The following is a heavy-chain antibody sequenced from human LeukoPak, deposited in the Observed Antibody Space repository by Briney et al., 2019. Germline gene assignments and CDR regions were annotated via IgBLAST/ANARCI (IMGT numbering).Heavy chain of an antibody. V-gene: IGHV4-34*01. J-gene: IGHJ5*02. D-gene: IGHD6-19*01. Sequence: SETLSLTCAVYGGSFSGYYWRWIRQPPGKGLEWIGEINHSGSTNYNPSLKSRVTISVDTSKNQFSLKLSSVTAADTAVYYCARARPYSSGWFYQEWFDPWGQGTLVTVSS. CDR2: INHSGST. CDR1: GGSFSGYY. CDR3: ARARPYSSGWFYQEWFDP.